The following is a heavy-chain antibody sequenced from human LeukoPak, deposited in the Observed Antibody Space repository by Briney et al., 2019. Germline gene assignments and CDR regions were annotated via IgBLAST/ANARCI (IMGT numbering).Heavy chain of an antibody. J-gene: IGHJ4*02. CDR2: ISSSSSYI. D-gene: IGHD2-2*01. Sequence: PGGSLRLSCAASGFTFSSYSMNWVRQTPGKGLEWVSSISSSSSYIYYADSVKGRFTISRDNAKNSLYLQMNSLRAEDMALYYCAKAYGARVPAAFDYWGQGTLVTVSS. CDR3: AKAYGARVPAAFDY. CDR1: GFTFSSYS. V-gene: IGHV3-21*04.